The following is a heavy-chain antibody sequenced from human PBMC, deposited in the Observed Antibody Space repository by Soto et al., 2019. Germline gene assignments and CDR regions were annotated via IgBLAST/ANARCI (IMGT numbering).Heavy chain of an antibody. CDR3: AKGGFGGYGMDV. CDR2: ITWDGGSI. CDR1: GFNFHDYT. V-gene: IGHV3-43*01. Sequence: GGSLRLSCAASGFNFHDYTIHWVRQSPGKGLEWVSFITWDGGSIYYAGSVKGRFTISRDNSKNSLTLEMNSLRSEDSGVYYCAKGGFGGYGMDVWGQGTTVTVS. J-gene: IGHJ6*02. D-gene: IGHD6-25*01.